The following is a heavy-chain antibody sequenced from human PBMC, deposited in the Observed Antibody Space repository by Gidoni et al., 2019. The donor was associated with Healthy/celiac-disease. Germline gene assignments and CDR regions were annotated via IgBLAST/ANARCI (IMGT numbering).Heavy chain of an antibody. D-gene: IGHD3-9*01. V-gene: IGHV3-33*01. CDR2: IWYDGSNK. J-gene: IGHJ3*02. Sequence: QVQLVESGGGVVQPGRSLRLSCAASGFPFSSYGMHCVLQDPGKGLEGVAVIWYDGSNKYYADSVKGRFTISRDNSKNTLYLQMNSLRAEDTAVYYCARDRDFDWLYPTPRQTNDAFDIWGQGTMVTVSS. CDR1: GFPFSSYG. CDR3: ARDRDFDWLYPTPRQTNDAFDI.